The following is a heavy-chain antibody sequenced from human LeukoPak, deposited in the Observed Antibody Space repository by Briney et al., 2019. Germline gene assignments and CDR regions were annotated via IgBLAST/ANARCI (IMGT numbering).Heavy chain of an antibody. J-gene: IGHJ3*02. Sequence: PGGSLRLSCTASGFSFSNFAMPWVRQAPGKGLEWVSYISSSGTRIYYADSVKGRFTISRDKAKNSLYLQMNSLRAEDTAVYYCARRGYSYGRDAFDIWGQGTTVTVSS. V-gene: IGHV3-11*01. D-gene: IGHD5-18*01. CDR3: ARRGYSYGRDAFDI. CDR2: ISSSGTRI. CDR1: GFSFSNFA.